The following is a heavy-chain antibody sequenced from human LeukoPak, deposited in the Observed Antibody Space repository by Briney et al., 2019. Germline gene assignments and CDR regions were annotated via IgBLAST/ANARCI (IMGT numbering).Heavy chain of an antibody. J-gene: IGHJ5*02. Sequence: GGSLRLSCAASGFTFSSYWMSWVRQAPGKGREWVADIKQDGSEKYYVDSVKGRFTISRDNAKNSLYLQMNSLRAEDTAVYYCARAVRAARPISWFDPWGQGTLVTVSS. D-gene: IGHD6-6*01. V-gene: IGHV3-7*01. CDR2: IKQDGSEK. CDR1: GFTFSSYW. CDR3: ARAVRAARPISWFDP.